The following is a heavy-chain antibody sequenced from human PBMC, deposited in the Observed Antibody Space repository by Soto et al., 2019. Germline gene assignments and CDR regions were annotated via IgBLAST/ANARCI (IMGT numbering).Heavy chain of an antibody. CDR3: TRCVIRYHSIGHYLGSDGMGV. CDR1: GGTFNSYA. D-gene: IGHD3-22*01. J-gene: IGHJ6*02. CDR2: TIPMFGTT. V-gene: IGHV1-69*12. Sequence: QVQLVQSGAEVKKPESSVRVSCKASGGTFNSYAITWVRQAPGQRLEWMGVTIPMFGTTNYAEKFQARVRIIADETTNTAYMEMSSRRSEATAVYYCTRCVIRYHSIGHYLGSDGMGVWGQGTTVMVSS.